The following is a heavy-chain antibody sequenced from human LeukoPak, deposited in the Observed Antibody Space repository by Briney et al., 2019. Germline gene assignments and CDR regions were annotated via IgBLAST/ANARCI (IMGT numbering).Heavy chain of an antibody. J-gene: IGHJ3*02. V-gene: IGHV4-34*01. D-gene: IGHD2-15*01. CDR1: GGSFSGYY. CDR3: AREGSIVVVVAATPGAFDI. Sequence: SETLSLTCAVYGGSFSGYYWSWIHQPPGKGLEWIGEINHSGSTNYNPSLKSRVTISVDTSKNQFSLKLSSVTAADTAVYYCAREGSIVVVVAATPGAFDIWGQGTMVTVSS. CDR2: INHSGST.